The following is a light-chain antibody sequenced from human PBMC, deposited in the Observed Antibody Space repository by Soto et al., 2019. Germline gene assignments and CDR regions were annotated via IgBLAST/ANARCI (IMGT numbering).Light chain of an antibody. V-gene: IGLV2-23*01. CDR1: SSDVGSYNL. Sequence: QSALTQPASVSGSPGQSITISCTGTSSDVGSYNLVSWYQHHSGKAPKLMVYEGSKRPSGVSNRFSGSKSGNTASLTISGLQAEDEADYYCCSYAGSSNYVFGTWTKVTVL. CDR3: CSYAGSSNYV. J-gene: IGLJ1*01. CDR2: EGS.